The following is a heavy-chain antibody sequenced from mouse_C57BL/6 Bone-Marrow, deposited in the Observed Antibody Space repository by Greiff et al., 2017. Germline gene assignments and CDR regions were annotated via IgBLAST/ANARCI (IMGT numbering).Heavy chain of an antibody. CDR3: ARGQLGYFDV. CDR1: GYTFTSYW. CDR2: IDPNSCGT. D-gene: IGHD4-1*02. Sequence: QVQLPQPGAELVKPGASVKLSCKASGYTFTSYWMHLVKQRPGRGLEWIVRIDPNSCGTTYNETFKSTAPLTVDTPASTAYMQLSSLTSEDSAVYYCARGQLGYFDVWGTGTTVTVSS. J-gene: IGHJ1*03. V-gene: IGHV1-72*01.